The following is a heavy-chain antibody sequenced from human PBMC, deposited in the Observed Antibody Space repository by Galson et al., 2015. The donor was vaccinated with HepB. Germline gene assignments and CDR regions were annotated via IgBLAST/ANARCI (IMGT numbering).Heavy chain of an antibody. V-gene: IGHV3-66*01. Sequence: CLRLSCAASGFTVSNNYMSWVRQAPGKGLEWVSVLYSGGSTYYADSVKGRFTLSRDNSKNTLYFQMNSLRVEDTAVYCCTRDRGYSYYSHGMDVWGQGTTVTVSS. J-gene: IGHJ6*02. CDR2: LYSGGST. CDR3: TRDRGYSYYSHGMDV. CDR1: GFTVSNNY. D-gene: IGHD5-18*01.